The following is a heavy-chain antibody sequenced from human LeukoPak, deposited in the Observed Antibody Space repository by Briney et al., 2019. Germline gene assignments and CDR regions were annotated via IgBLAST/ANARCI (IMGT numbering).Heavy chain of an antibody. J-gene: IGHJ4*02. Sequence: GGSLRLSCAASGFTFSSYSMNWVRQAPGKGLEWVSSISSSSSYIYYADSVKGRFTISRDSAKNSLYLQMNSLRAEDTAVYCCASAYSSSSYYFDYWGQGTLVTVSS. D-gene: IGHD6-6*01. V-gene: IGHV3-21*01. CDR2: ISSSSSYI. CDR3: ASAYSSSSYYFDY. CDR1: GFTFSSYS.